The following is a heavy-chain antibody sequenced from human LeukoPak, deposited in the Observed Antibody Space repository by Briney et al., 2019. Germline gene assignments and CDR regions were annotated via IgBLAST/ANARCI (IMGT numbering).Heavy chain of an antibody. J-gene: IGHJ6*03. CDR3: ARARGETTSYYFYLDV. V-gene: IGHV3-9*01. CDR1: GFTFDDYG. Sequence: GGSLRLSSAASGFTFDDYGMHWVRQLPGKGLEWVSGINWKSDSIAYAVSVRGRFTISRDNAKNALYLQMNNLRADDTALYYCARARGETTSYYFYLDVWGRGTTVTVSS. D-gene: IGHD3-10*01. CDR2: INWKSDSI.